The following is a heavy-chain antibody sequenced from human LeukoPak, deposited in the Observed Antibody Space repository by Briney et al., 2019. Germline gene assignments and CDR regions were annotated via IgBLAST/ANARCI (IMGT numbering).Heavy chain of an antibody. CDR2: ISAYNGNT. D-gene: IGHD4-17*01. V-gene: IGHV1-18*01. J-gene: IGHJ4*02. CDR1: GYTFTSYG. Sequence: ASVKVSCKASGYTFTSYGISWVRQAPGQGLEWMGWISAYNGNTNYAQKFQGRVTMTRNTSISTAYMELSSLRSEDTAVYYCARNYGDYVSLPNYWGQGTLVTVSS. CDR3: ARNYGDYVSLPNY.